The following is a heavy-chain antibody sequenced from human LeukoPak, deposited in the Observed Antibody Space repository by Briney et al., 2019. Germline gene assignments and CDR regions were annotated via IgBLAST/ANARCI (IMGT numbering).Heavy chain of an antibody. Sequence: GRSLRLSCAASRFTFSNYGIHWVRQAPGKGLEWVAIISYDGSNKYYADSVKSRFTISRDNSKNTLYLQMNSLRVEDSAVYYCAKTGNYNWNGFDYWGQGTLVTVSS. J-gene: IGHJ4*02. CDR3: AKTGNYNWNGFDY. CDR2: ISYDGSNK. CDR1: RFTFSNYG. V-gene: IGHV3-30*18. D-gene: IGHD1-20*01.